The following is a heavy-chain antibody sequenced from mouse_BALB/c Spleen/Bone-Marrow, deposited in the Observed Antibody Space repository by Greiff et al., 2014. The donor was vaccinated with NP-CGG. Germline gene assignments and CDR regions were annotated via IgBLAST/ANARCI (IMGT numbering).Heavy chain of an antibody. CDR1: GYSFTGYF. J-gene: IGHJ2*01. D-gene: IGHD2-10*02. V-gene: IGHV1-37*01. CDR2: INPYNGET. CDR3: GRGAKKYGNYLDY. Sequence: EVKLVESGPELVKPGASVKISCKASGYSFTGYFMNWVKQSHGKSLGWIGRINPYNGETFYNQKLKGKATLTADKSSSTAHMEFLSLTSEDSAVYYCGRGAKKYGNYLDYWGQGTTLTVSS.